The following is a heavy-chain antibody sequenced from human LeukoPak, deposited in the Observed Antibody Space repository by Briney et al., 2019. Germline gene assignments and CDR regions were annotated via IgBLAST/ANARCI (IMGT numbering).Heavy chain of an antibody. D-gene: IGHD3-10*01. Sequence: ASVKVSCEASGYTFTGYYMHWVRQAPGQGLEWMGWINPNSGGTNYAQKFKGRVTMTRDTSISTAYMELSRLRSDDTAVYYCARDSIRVRGATDYWGQGTLVTVSS. CDR3: ARDSIRVRGATDY. J-gene: IGHJ4*02. V-gene: IGHV1-2*02. CDR1: GYTFTGYY. CDR2: INPNSGGT.